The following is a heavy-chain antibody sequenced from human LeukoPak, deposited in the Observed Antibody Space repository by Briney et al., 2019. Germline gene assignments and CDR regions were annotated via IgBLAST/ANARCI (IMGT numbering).Heavy chain of an antibody. D-gene: IGHD2-15*01. J-gene: IGHJ3*02. Sequence: SQTLSLTCAISGDSVSSNTASWNWVRQSPSRGLEWLGRTYYRSKWYDEYEVSVKSRITINADTSKNQFSLQLTSVTPEDTAIYYCARLAAPWVAFDIWGQGTTVTVSS. CDR2: TYYRSKWYD. V-gene: IGHV6-1*01. CDR3: ARLAAPWVAFDI. CDR1: GDSVSSNTAS.